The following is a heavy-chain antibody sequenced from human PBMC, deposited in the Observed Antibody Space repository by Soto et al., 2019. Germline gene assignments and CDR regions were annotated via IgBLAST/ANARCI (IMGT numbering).Heavy chain of an antibody. J-gene: IGHJ3*01. V-gene: IGHV1-3*01. Sequence: QVQLVPSGAELKKPGASVNISCTASGFTCSANLITWVRQAPGQGREWIGCLNPDTGNTRYSETFQGRVTISRHSCAVIAYLEFSDLEKEGTALYCCVRDRHSVGPRSSAAFDVWGQGTMITVSS. CDR2: LNPDTGNT. CDR1: GFTCSANL. D-gene: IGHD3-3*01. CDR3: VRDRHSVGPRSSAAFDV.